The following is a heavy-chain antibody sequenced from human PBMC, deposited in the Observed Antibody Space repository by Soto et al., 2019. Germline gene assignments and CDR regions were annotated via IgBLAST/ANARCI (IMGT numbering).Heavy chain of an antibody. CDR1: GGSISSSSYY. V-gene: IGHV4-39*01. Sequence: QLQLQESGPGLVKPSETLSLTCTVSGGSISSSSYYWGWIRQPPGKGLEWIGSIYYSGSTYYNPSLKSRVTISVDTSKNQFSLKLSSVTAADTAVYYCARGLPPFGESSSGFDYWGQGTLVTVSS. CDR3: ARGLPPFGESSSGFDY. CDR2: IYYSGST. J-gene: IGHJ4*02. D-gene: IGHD3-10*01.